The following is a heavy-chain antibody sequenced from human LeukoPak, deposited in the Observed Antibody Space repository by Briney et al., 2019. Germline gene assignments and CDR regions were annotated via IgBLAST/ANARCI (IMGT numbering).Heavy chain of an antibody. Sequence: GASVKVSCKASGYTSTGYYMHWVRQATGQGLEWMGWMNPNSGNTGYAQKFQGRVTMTRNTSISTAYMELSSLRSEDTAVYYCARGTHYYGSGSEGMDVWGQGTTVTVSS. CDR1: GYTSTGYY. V-gene: IGHV1-8*02. CDR3: ARGTHYYGSGSEGMDV. D-gene: IGHD3-10*01. CDR2: MNPNSGNT. J-gene: IGHJ6*02.